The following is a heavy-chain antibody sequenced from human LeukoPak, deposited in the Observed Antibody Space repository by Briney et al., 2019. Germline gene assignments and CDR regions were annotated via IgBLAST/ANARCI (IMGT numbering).Heavy chain of an antibody. CDR3: ARDRPGGSSLDY. V-gene: IGHV4-59*01. D-gene: IGHD6-13*01. J-gene: IGHJ4*02. CDR1: GGSISRDY. Sequence: SETLSLTCTVSGGSISRDYWSWLRQPPGKGLEWIGYIYYTGSTNYNPSLKSRVTISVDTSKNQFSLKLSSVTAADTAVYYCARDRPGGSSLDYWGQGTLVTVSS. CDR2: IYYTGST.